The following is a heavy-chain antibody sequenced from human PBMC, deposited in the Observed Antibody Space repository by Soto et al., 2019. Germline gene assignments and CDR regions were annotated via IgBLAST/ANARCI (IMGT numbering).Heavy chain of an antibody. Sequence: SCPASGLSFKSCAMSWVRQAPGKGLEWVSAISGSGGSTYYADSVKGRFTISRDNSKNTLYLQMNSLRAEDTAVYYCAKGKPELPGWGQGTLVTGS. CDR2: ISGSGGST. D-gene: IGHD1-7*01. J-gene: IGHJ4*02. CDR1: GLSFKSCA. V-gene: IGHV3-23*01. CDR3: AKGKPELPG.